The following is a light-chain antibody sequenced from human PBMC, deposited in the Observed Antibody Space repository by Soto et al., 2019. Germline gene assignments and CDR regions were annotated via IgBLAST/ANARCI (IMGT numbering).Light chain of an antibody. J-gene: IGLJ2*01. CDR3: CSDAGSSTTHVV. CDR2: EGS. V-gene: IGLV2-23*01. CDR1: SSDVGSCNL. Sequence: QSVLTQPASVSGAPGQSITISCTGTSSDVGSCNLVSWYQQHPGKAPKLMIYEGSKRPSGVSNRFSGYKSGNTASLTISWFYAEDEADYYCCSDAGSSTTHVVFGGGTELTV.